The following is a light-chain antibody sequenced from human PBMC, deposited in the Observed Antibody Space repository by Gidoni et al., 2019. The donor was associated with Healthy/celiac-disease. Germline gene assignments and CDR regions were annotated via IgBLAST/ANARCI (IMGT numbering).Light chain of an antibody. CDR1: QSVSSN. CDR2: GAS. J-gene: IGKJ1*01. CDR3: QQYNNWPPTWT. V-gene: IGKV3-15*01. Sequence: IVMTQSPATLSVSPGERAPFSCRASQSVSSNLAWYQHKHGQAPRLLIYGASTRATGIPARFSGSGSGTEFTLTISSLQSEDFAVYYCQQYNNWPPTWTFGQGTKVEIK.